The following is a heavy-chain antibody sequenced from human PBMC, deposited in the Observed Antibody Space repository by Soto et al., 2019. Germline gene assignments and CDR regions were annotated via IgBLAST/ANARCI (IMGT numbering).Heavy chain of an antibody. J-gene: IGHJ4*02. Sequence: ASVKVSCKASGYTFTNYAIHWVRQAPGQRLEWMGWIDAGNGNTKYSQRFQGRVTITRDTSASTAYMELSSLTSEDTAVYYCARAVPIDYWGQGTLVTVS. CDR2: IDAGNGNT. CDR3: ARAVPIDY. V-gene: IGHV1-3*01. CDR1: GYTFTNYA.